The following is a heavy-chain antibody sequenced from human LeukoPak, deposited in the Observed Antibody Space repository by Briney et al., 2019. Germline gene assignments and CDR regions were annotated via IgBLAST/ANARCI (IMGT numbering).Heavy chain of an antibody. CDR3: AQLGLTYYYIS. D-gene: IGHD3-9*01. J-gene: IGHJ5*02. V-gene: IGHV4-30-4*01. Sequence: SQTLSLTCTVSGGSISSGDYYWSWIRQPPGKGLEWIGYIYYSGITNCNPSLKSRLMMSIDTSENRFSLKLSSVTAADTAVYYSAQLGLTYYYISWGQGALVTASS. CDR2: IYYSGIT. CDR1: GGSISSGDYY.